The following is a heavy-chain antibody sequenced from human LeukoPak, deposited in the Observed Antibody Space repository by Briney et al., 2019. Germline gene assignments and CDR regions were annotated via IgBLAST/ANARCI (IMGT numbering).Heavy chain of an antibody. CDR2: ISSSGSTI. J-gene: IGHJ4*02. CDR1: GFTFSDYY. D-gene: IGHD6-19*01. Sequence: GGSLRLSCAASGFTFSDYYMSWIRQAPGEGLEWVSYISSSGSTIYYADSVKGRFTISRDNAKNSLYLQMNSLRAEDTAVYYCARDPKPYSGWPYIDYWGQGTLVTVSS. V-gene: IGHV3-11*01. CDR3: ARDPKPYSGWPYIDY.